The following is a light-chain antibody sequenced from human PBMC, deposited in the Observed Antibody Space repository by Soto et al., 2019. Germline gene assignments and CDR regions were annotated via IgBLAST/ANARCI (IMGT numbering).Light chain of an antibody. Sequence: QSVLTQPASVSGSPGQSITISCTGTSSDVGAYNSVSWYQQHPGKAPKLIIYDVSTRPSGISDRFSGSKSGNTASLTISGLQAEDESDYYCSSYTTSVTYVLGTGTKVTVL. J-gene: IGLJ1*01. CDR2: DVS. CDR1: SSDVGAYNS. V-gene: IGLV2-14*01. CDR3: SSYTTSVTYV.